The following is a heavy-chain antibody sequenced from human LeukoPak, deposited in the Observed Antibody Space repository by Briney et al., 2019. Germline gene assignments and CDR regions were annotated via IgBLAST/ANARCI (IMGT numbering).Heavy chain of an antibody. D-gene: IGHD5-12*01. J-gene: IGHJ4*02. CDR1: GGSISSSNW. V-gene: IGHV4-4*02. CDR3: ARAGGSGYDQFDY. Sequence: SGTLSLTCAVSGGSISSSNWWSWVRQPPGKGLEWIGDIYHSGTTNYNPSLKSRVSISVDKSKNQFSLKLSSATAADTAVYYCARAGGSGYDQFDYWGQGTLVTVSS. CDR2: IYHSGTT.